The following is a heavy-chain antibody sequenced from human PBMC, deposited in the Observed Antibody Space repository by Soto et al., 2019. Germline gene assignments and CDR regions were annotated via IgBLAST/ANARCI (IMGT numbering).Heavy chain of an antibody. V-gene: IGHV3-23*04. CDR3: ARDRRPSIYSGLAV. D-gene: IGHD2-2*01. CDR2: IDGSSATT. Sequence: VQLAQSGGGLVQPGGSLRLSCAASGFTFSDYAMSWVRQAPGKGLEWVSAIDGSSATTNYADSVKGRFTISRDNSKNTLFLHMSGLRAEDTAVYYCARDRRPSIYSGLAVWGQGTTVIVSS. CDR1: GFTFSDYA. J-gene: IGHJ6*02.